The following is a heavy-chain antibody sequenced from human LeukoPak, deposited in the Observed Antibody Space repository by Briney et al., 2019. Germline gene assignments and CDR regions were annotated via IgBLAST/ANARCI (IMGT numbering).Heavy chain of an antibody. D-gene: IGHD4-17*01. CDR1: GFTFRTYA. CDR2: LRGNGGST. Sequence: PGGSLRLSCAASGFTFRTYAMTWVRQAPGKGLEWVSSLRGNGGSTYYAHSVKGRFTISRDNSKNTLYLQMSSLRAEDTALYYCVRDSTVATVGYFQHWGQGTLVTVSS. J-gene: IGHJ1*01. CDR3: VRDSTVATVGYFQH. V-gene: IGHV3-23*01.